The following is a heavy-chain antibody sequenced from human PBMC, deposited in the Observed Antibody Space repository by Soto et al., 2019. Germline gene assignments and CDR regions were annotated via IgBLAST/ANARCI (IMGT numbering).Heavy chain of an antibody. V-gene: IGHV3-33*01. J-gene: IGHJ6*02. CDR1: GFTFSSYG. D-gene: IGHD3-10*01. CDR3: AIDGITMVRGAAAGYVMDV. Sequence: PGGSLRLSCAASGFTFSSYGIHWVRQAPGKGLEWVAVIWYDGSNKYYADSVKGRFTITRDNSKNTLYLQMNSLRAEDTAVYYCAIDGITMVRGAAAGYVMDVGGQGTTVTVSS. CDR2: IWYDGSNK.